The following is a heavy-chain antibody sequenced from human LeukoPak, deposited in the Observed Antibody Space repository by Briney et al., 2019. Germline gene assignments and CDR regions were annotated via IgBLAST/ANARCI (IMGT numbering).Heavy chain of an antibody. CDR1: GGSISSYY. CDR2: IYYSGST. Sequence: PSETLSLTCTVSGGSISSYYWSWIRQPPGKGLEWIGYIYYSGSTNYNPSLKSRVTISVDTSKNQFSLKLSSVTAADTAVYYSASSDSGYDFWFDYWGQGTLVTVSS. D-gene: IGHD5-12*01. J-gene: IGHJ4*02. V-gene: IGHV4-59*01. CDR3: ASSDSGYDFWFDY.